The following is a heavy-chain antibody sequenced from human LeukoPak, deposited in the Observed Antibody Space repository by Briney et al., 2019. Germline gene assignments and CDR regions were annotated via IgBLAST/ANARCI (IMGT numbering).Heavy chain of an antibody. J-gene: IGHJ4*02. Sequence: ASVKVSCKASGYTFSSHGISWVRQAPGQGLEWMGWISGYSGNTDYAQKLQGRVTMTTDTSTSTAYMELRSLRSDDTAVYYCARMGSSWYSYYFDYWGQGTLVTVSS. CDR3: ARMGSSWYSYYFDY. CDR1: GYTFSSHG. D-gene: IGHD6-13*01. CDR2: ISGYSGNT. V-gene: IGHV1-18*01.